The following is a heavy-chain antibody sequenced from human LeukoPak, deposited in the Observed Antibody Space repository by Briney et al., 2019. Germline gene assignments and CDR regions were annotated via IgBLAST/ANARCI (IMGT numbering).Heavy chain of an antibody. D-gene: IGHD3-22*01. Sequence: SETLSLTCTVSGCSISGYYWSWIRQPPGKGLEWMGYIYYSGSTNYNPSLKSGVTLSVDTSKNQFSLKLTSVTAADTAVYYCARGYYDTSGYYLAAYWGQGTLVTVSS. CDR3: ARGYYDTSGYYLAAY. V-gene: IGHV4-59*01. CDR1: GCSISGYY. J-gene: IGHJ4*02. CDR2: IYYSGST.